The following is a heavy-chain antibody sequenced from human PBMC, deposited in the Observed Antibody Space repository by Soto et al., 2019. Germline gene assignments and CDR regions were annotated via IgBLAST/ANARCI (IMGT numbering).Heavy chain of an antibody. V-gene: IGHV1-18*01. CDR2: INPSDGNR. D-gene: IGHD3-22*01. J-gene: IGHJ4*02. Sequence: ASVKVSCKASGYSSSFYGINWVRQAPEQGLEWMGWINPSDGNRNFAQKIKNRVTMTTATSTNTDFLEQRSLKNDNTAINYNARDRLRGYDSSGFYSWGQGTMVTVSS. CDR3: ARDRLRGYDSSGFYS. CDR1: GYSSSFYG.